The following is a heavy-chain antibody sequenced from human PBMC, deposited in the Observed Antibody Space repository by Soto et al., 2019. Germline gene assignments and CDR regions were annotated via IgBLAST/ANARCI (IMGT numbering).Heavy chain of an antibody. D-gene: IGHD3-9*01. J-gene: IGHJ4*02. Sequence: GGSLRLSCAASGFTFSSYAMSWVRQAPGKGLEWVSAISGSGGSTYYADSVKGRFTISRDNSKNTLYLQMNSLRAEDTAVYYCAKDREPNYDILTGDYYFDYWGQGTLVTVSS. CDR1: GFTFSSYA. CDR2: ISGSGGST. CDR3: AKDREPNYDILTGDYYFDY. V-gene: IGHV3-23*01.